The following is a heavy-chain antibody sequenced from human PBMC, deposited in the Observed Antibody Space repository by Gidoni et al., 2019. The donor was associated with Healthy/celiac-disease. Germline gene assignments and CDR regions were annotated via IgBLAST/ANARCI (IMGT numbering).Heavy chain of an antibody. D-gene: IGHD2-2*03. J-gene: IGHJ5*02. CDR3: AAGYCSSTSCSTWGWFDP. CDR2: IIPIFGTA. Sequence: QVQLVQSGAEVKKPGSSVKVSCKASRGTFSSYAIRWVRQAPGQGLEWMGGIIPIFGTANYAQKFQGRVTITADESTSTAYMELSSLRSEDTAVYYCAAGYCSSTSCSTWGWFDPWGQGTLVTVSS. V-gene: IGHV1-69*01. CDR1: RGTFSSYA.